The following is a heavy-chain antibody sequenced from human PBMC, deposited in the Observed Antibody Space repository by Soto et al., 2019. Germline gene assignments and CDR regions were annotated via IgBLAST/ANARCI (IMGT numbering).Heavy chain of an antibody. Sequence: PSETLSLTCTVSGASISGFYWSWIRKSAGKGLEWIGRIYATGTTDYNPSLKSRVMMSVDTSKKQFSLKLRSVTAADTAVYYCVRDGTKTLRDWFDPWGQGMSVTVPS. J-gene: IGHJ5*02. CDR2: IYATGTT. D-gene: IGHD1-1*01. V-gene: IGHV4-4*07. CDR3: VRDGTKTLRDWFDP. CDR1: GASISGFY.